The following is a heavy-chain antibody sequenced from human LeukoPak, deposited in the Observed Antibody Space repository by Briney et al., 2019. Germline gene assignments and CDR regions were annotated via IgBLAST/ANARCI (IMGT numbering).Heavy chain of an antibody. J-gene: IGHJ4*02. CDR1: GFTFSSYG. CDR2: IKEDGSEK. D-gene: IGHD5-18*01. Sequence: GGSLRLSCAASGFTFSSYGMSWVRQAPGKGLEWVANIKEDGSEKYYVDSVKGRFTISRDNAKNSLYLQMNSLRAEDTAVYYCARDRWGYSYGGDWGQGTLVTVSS. V-gene: IGHV3-7*01. CDR3: ARDRWGYSYGGD.